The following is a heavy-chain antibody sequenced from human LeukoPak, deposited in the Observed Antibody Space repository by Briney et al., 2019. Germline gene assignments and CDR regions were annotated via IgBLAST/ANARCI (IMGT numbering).Heavy chain of an antibody. CDR2: INPNSGGT. J-gene: IGHJ6*02. CDR1: GYTFTGYY. D-gene: IGHD4-11*01. V-gene: IGHV1-2*02. Sequence: ASVKVSCKASGYTFTGYYMHWVRQAPGQGLEWMGWINPNSGGTSYAQKFQGRVTMTRDTSTSTVYMELSSLRSEDTAVYYCAKTTVTPYYYYGMDVWGQGTTVTVSS. CDR3: AKTTVTPYYYYGMDV.